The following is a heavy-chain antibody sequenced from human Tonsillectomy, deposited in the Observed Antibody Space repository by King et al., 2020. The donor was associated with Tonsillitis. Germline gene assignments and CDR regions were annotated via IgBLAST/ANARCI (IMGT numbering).Heavy chain of an antibody. CDR2: LYYSGST. J-gene: IGHJ5*02. CDR1: GGSISSSSYY. V-gene: IGHV4-39*07. CDR3: ASQTTVIXFDXSWFDP. D-gene: IGHD4-11*01. Sequence: LQLQESGPRLVKPSETLSLTCTVSGGSISSSSYYWGWIRQPPGKGLEWIGSLYYSGSTYYNPSLKSRVTISVDTSKNQFSLKLSSVTAADTAVYYCASQTTVIXFDXSWFDPWGQGTXVTVSS.